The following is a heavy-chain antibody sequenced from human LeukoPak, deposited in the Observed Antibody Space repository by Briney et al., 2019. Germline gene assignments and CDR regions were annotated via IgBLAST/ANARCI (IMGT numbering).Heavy chain of an antibody. CDR1: GFTFSSYI. J-gene: IGHJ4*02. Sequence: GGSLRLSCAASGFTFSSYIMNWVRQAPGKGLEWVAFISSSSSYIYYADSVKGRFTISRDNSKNSLYLQMNSLRAEDTAVYYCARASSSGWYLDYFDYWGQGTLVTVSS. CDR3: ARASSSGWYLDYFDY. D-gene: IGHD6-19*01. V-gene: IGHV3-21*01. CDR2: ISSSSSYI.